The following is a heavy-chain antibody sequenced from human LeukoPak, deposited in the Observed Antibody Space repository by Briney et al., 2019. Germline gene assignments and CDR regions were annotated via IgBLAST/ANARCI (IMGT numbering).Heavy chain of an antibody. D-gene: IGHD2-21*01. Sequence: ASVTVSCKASGYTFTIYSISWVRQPPAQGLEWMGWISPYNGNTNNAPKLQGRLTMTTATYTSTAYMELKGLRSDDTAVYYCARERQCGYWGQGTLVTVSS. CDR1: GYTFTIYS. CDR2: ISPYNGNT. CDR3: ARERQCGY. J-gene: IGHJ4*02. V-gene: IGHV1-18*01.